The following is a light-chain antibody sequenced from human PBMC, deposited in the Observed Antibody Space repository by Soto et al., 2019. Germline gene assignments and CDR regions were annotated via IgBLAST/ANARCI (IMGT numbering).Light chain of an antibody. Sequence: SVLTQPPSVSGAPGQRVTLSCTGSRSNIGAGYDVHWYQQLPRAAPKLLMYANNNRPSGVPVRFSASKSGTSASLAITGLQADDEADYYCQTYDSGLNVVVFGGGTKLTVL. CDR1: RSNIGAGYD. V-gene: IGLV1-40*01. J-gene: IGLJ2*01. CDR3: QTYDSGLNVVV. CDR2: ANN.